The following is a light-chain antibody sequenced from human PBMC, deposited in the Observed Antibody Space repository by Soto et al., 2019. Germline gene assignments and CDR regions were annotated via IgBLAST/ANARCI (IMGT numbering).Light chain of an antibody. V-gene: IGKV3-20*01. CDR2: GAS. CDR3: QQYGSSFRYT. CDR1: QSVKGNY. J-gene: IGKJ2*01. Sequence: EIVLTQSPGTLSLSPGERATLSCRASQSVKGNYLTWYQQKPDQAPRLLIYGASTRATGTPDRFSGSGSGTVFTLTISRLEPEDFAVYYCQQYGSSFRYTFGQGTKLEIK.